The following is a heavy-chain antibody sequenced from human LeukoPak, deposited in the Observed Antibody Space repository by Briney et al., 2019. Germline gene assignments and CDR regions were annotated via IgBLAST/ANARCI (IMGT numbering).Heavy chain of an antibody. J-gene: IGHJ3*02. CDR3: ARVGPSIAADDAFDI. V-gene: IGHV4-39*07. CDR1: GGSVSSSHY. Sequence: PSETLSLTCTVSGGSVSSSHYWGWIRQPPGKGLEWIGSIYHGGSTYYNASLRSRVTISVDTSKNQFSLKLSSVTAADTAVYYCARVGPSIAADDAFDIWGQGTMVTVSS. CDR2: IYHGGST. D-gene: IGHD6-6*01.